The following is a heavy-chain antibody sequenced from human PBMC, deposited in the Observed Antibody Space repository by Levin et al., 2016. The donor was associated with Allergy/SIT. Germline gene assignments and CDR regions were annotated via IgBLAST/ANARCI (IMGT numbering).Heavy chain of an antibody. D-gene: IGHD3-22*01. CDR3: ARDRRPYYDSGGYHPSGF. J-gene: IGHJ3*01. CDR1: GHTLSNYG. Sequence: ASVKVSCKASGHTLSNYGISWVRQAPGQGLEWMGWISAYTGDTKYAQKFQGRVTMTTDTSTNTAYMELRTLRSDDTAVYFCARDRRPYYDSGGYHPSGFWGQGTMVTVSS. CDR2: ISAYTGDT. V-gene: IGHV1-18*01.